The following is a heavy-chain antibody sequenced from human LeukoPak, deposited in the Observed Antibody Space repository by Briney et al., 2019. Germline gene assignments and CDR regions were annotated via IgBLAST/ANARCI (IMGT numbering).Heavy chain of an antibody. D-gene: IGHD3-10*01. J-gene: IGHJ6*02. CDR1: VGTFSSYA. Sequence: GASVKVSCKASVGTFSSYAISWVRQAPGQGLEWMGRIIPILGIANYAQKFQGRVTITADKSTSTAYMELSSLRSEDTAVYYCARVRRFGATTGHYYYGMDVWGQGTTVTVSS. CDR2: IIPILGIA. V-gene: IGHV1-69*04. CDR3: ARVRRFGATTGHYYYGMDV.